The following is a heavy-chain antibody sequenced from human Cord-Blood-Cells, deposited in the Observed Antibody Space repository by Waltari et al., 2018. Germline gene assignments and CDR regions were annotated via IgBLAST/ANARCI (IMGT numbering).Heavy chain of an antibody. J-gene: IGHJ4*02. D-gene: IGHD6-6*01. CDR1: GYTFTSYD. CDR3: ARDGEYGSSFDY. CDR2: MNPNSGNT. V-gene: IGHV1-8*03. Sequence: QVQLVQSGAEVKKPGASVKVSCKASGYTFTSYDINWVRQASGQGLEWMGWMNPNSGNTGYAQKCQGRVTITRSTSISTAYMELSRLGSEDTAVYYCARDGEYGSSFDYWRQGTLVTVAS.